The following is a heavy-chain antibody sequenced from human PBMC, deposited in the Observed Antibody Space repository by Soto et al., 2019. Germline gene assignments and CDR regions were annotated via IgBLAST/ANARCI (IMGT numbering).Heavy chain of an antibody. CDR2: ISYDESNK. Sequence: QVQLVESGGGVVQPGGSLRLSCAASGFTFSSYGTHWVRQAPGKGLEWVAVISYDESNKYYADSVKGRFTISRDNSKNTLYLQMKSLRAEDTAVYYCAKDQSPYISVDDTSSYHGMDVCGQGTTVTVSS. CDR1: GFTFSSYG. CDR3: AKDQSPYISVDDTSSYHGMDV. V-gene: IGHV3-30*18. J-gene: IGHJ6*02. D-gene: IGHD6-19*01.